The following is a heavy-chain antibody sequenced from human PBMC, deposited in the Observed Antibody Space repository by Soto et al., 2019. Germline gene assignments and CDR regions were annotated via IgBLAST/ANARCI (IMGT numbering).Heavy chain of an antibody. V-gene: IGHV3-23*01. CDR1: GFTFSSYA. CDR2: ISGSGGST. J-gene: IGHJ6*02. Sequence: LRLSCAASGFTFSSYAMSWVRQAPGKGLEWVSAISGSGGSTYYADSVKGRFTISRDNSKNTLYLQMNSLRAEDTAVYYCAKDRGTAIPLRYGMDVWGQGTTVTVSS. CDR3: AKDRGTAIPLRYGMDV. D-gene: IGHD5-18*01.